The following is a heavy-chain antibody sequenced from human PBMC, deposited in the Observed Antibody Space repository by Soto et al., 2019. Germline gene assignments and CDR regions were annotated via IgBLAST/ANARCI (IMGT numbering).Heavy chain of an antibody. Sequence: QVQLVESGGGVVQPGRSLRLSCAASGFTFSSYAMHWVRQAPGKGLEWVSVISYEGSNKYYADSVKGRFTISRENSTNTVSLRMTSLRAEDTAVYYCAREETIVEAKMSADWGQGTLVTVSS. D-gene: IGHD1-26*01. J-gene: IGHJ4*02. CDR1: GFTFSSYA. CDR3: AREETIVEAKMSAD. V-gene: IGHV3-30-3*01. CDR2: ISYEGSNK.